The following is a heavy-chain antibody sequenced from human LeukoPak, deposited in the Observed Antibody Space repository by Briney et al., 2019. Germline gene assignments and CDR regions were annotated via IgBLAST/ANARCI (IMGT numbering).Heavy chain of an antibody. V-gene: IGHV1-58*02. CDR1: GFTFTSSA. D-gene: IGHD3-22*01. CDR2: IVVGSDNT. Sequence: GASVKVSCKASGFTFTSSAMQWVRKARGQRLEWIGWIVVGSDNTNYAQKFQERVTITRDMSTTTAYMELSSLRSEDTAVYYCAAASIDSSGYRDALDIWGQGTMVTVSS. CDR3: AAASIDSSGYRDALDI. J-gene: IGHJ3*02.